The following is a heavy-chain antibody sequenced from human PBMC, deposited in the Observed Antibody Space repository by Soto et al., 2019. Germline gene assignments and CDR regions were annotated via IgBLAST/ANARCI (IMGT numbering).Heavy chain of an antibody. J-gene: IGHJ4*02. Sequence: SETLSLTCTVSGVSITPYYWTWIRHPPGKGLEWIGYVYHTGNTYYNPSLKSRVTISLDTSKNQVSLRLKSVTAADTAVYYCAREQYNWKLWGQATLVTVSS. D-gene: IGHD1-20*01. CDR2: VYHTGNT. CDR3: AREQYNWKL. CDR1: GVSITPYY. V-gene: IGHV4-59*01.